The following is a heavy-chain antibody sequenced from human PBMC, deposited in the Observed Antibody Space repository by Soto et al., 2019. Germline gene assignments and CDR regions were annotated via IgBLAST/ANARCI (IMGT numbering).Heavy chain of an antibody. Sequence: PGGSLRLSCAASGFTFSGSAMHWVRQASGKGLEWVGRIRSKANSYATVYAASVKGRFTISRDDSKNTAYLQMNSLKTEDTAVYYCTSAITMIVVSYWYFDLWGRGTLVTV. CDR2: IRSKANSYAT. D-gene: IGHD3-22*01. CDR3: TSAITMIVVSYWYFDL. V-gene: IGHV3-73*01. J-gene: IGHJ2*01. CDR1: GFTFSGSA.